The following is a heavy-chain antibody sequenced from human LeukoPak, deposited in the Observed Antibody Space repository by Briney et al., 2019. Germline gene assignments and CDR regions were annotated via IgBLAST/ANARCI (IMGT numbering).Heavy chain of an antibody. V-gene: IGHV4-38-2*02. CDR1: GYSISSGYY. CDR2: IYHSGST. Sequence: PSETLSLTCTVSGYSISSGYYWGWIRQPPGKGLEWIGSIYHSGSTYYNPSLKSRVTISVDTSKNQSSLKLSSVTAADTAVYYCARVPGTVDYWGQGTLVTVSS. D-gene: IGHD1-1*01. CDR3: ARVPGTVDY. J-gene: IGHJ4*02.